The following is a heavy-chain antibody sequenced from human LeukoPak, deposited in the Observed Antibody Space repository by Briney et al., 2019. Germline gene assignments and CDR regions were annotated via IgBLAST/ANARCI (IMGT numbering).Heavy chain of an antibody. Sequence: GGSLRLSCVASGFTVSSTYMTWVRQAPGKGLEWVSVLYSGGGPHYAGSVRGRFTISRDNSKSTLYLQMNNLKTEDTAVYYCATSSGWYEQFDYWGQGTLVTVSS. D-gene: IGHD6-19*01. V-gene: IGHV3-53*01. J-gene: IGHJ4*02. CDR3: ATSSGWYEQFDY. CDR1: GFTVSSTY. CDR2: LYSGGGP.